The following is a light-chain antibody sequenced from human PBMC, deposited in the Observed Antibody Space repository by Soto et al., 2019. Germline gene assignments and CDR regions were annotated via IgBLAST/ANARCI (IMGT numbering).Light chain of an antibody. CDR1: QSVSSSY. J-gene: IGKJ1*01. CDR3: QQYGRPRT. Sequence: EIVLTQSPGTLSLSPGERATLFCRASQSVSSSYLAWYQQRPGQAPRFLIYGASSRATGIPDRFSGSGSGTDFTLTISSLEPEDFAVYYCQQYGRPRTFGQVTKVELK. CDR2: GAS. V-gene: IGKV3-20*01.